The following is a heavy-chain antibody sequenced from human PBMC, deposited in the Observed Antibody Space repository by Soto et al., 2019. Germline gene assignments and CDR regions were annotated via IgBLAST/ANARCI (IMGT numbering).Heavy chain of an antibody. CDR2: IYSGGST. J-gene: IGHJ6*02. V-gene: IGHV3-53*01. Sequence: GESLKISCAASGFTVSSNYMSWVRQAPGKGLEWVSVIYSGGSTYYADSVKGRFTISRDNSKNTLYLQMNSLRAEDTAVYYCARSGYSYGPGYYYYGMDVWGQGTTVTVSS. D-gene: IGHD5-18*01. CDR1: GFTVSSNY. CDR3: ARSGYSYGPGYYYYGMDV.